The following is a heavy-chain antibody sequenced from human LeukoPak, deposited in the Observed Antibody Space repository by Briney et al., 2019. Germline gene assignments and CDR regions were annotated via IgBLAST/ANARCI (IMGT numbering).Heavy chain of an antibody. V-gene: IGHV3-7*01. CDR1: GFKFSDSW. Sequence: GGSLRLSCAAFGFKFSDSWMSWVRQAPGKGPEWVANIKKDGSEEHYLDSVKGRSTVSRDNARNSLFLQMNGLRVEDTAVYYCARDADPCGGDCYPLFDYWGQGTLVTVSS. J-gene: IGHJ4*02. CDR2: IKKDGSEE. D-gene: IGHD2-21*02. CDR3: ARDADPCGGDCYPLFDY.